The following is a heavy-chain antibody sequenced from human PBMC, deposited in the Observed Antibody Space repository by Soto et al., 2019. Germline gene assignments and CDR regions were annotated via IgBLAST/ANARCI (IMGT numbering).Heavy chain of an antibody. Sequence: GGSLRLSCASSVFTFISYSMSWVRQAPGKGLEWVSGFRGSGDDGTTYYADSVKGRFTISRDNSKNMLFLQMNSLRAEDTAIYYCAKKVNSGSGSQYFDYWGQGTLVTVSS. V-gene: IGHV3-23*01. CDR2: FRGSGDDGTT. D-gene: IGHD3-10*01. CDR3: AKKVNSGSGSQYFDY. J-gene: IGHJ4*02. CDR1: VFTFISYS.